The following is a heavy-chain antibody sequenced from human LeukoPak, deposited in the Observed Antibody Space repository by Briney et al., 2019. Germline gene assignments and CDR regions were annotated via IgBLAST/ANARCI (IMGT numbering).Heavy chain of an antibody. D-gene: IGHD2-2*01. CDR2: IYSGGST. CDR1: GFTVSSNY. CDR3: ARVGVTAAMYNWFDP. J-gene: IGHJ5*02. V-gene: IGHV3-66*01. Sequence: GGSLRLSCAASGFTVSSNYMSWVRQAPGKGLDWVSVIYSGGSTYYADSVKGRFTISRDNSKNTLYLQMNSLRAEDTAVYYCARVGVTAAMYNWFDPWGQGTLVTVSS.